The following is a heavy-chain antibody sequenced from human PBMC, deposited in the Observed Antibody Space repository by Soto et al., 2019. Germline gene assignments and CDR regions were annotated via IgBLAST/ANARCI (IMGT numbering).Heavy chain of an antibody. CDR1: GYSFTSYW. CDR3: ARHLLDYYYYYGMDA. D-gene: IGHD2-15*01. Sequence: PGESLKISCKGSGYSFTSYWIGWVRQMPGKGLEWMGIIYPGDSDTRYSPSFQGQVTISADKSISTAYLQWSSLKASDTAMYYCARHLLDYYYYYGMDAWGQGTTVPVSS. V-gene: IGHV5-51*01. CDR2: IYPGDSDT. J-gene: IGHJ6*02.